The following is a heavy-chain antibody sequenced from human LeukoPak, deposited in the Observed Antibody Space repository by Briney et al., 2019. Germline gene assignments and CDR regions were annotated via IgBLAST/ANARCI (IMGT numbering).Heavy chain of an antibody. J-gene: IGHJ4*02. CDR2: ISSSSSYI. Sequence: GGSLRLSCAASGFTFSSYSMNWVRQAPGKGLEWVSSISSSSSYIYYADSVKGRFTISRDNAKNSLYLQMNSLRAEDTAVYYCAHSSFGSSWHYFDYWGQGTLVTVSS. CDR3: AHSSFGSSWHYFDY. D-gene: IGHD6-13*01. V-gene: IGHV3-21*01. CDR1: GFTFSSYS.